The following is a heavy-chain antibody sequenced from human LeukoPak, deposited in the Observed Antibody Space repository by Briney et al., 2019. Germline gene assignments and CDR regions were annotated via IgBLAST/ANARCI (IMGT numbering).Heavy chain of an antibody. J-gene: IGHJ4*02. D-gene: IGHD3-22*01. CDR2: VYYRGST. V-gene: IGHV4-59*01. CDR3: ASIAPEYYDCSGSNCGPFEY. Sequence: SETLSLPCTVSGDSISSYYWSWIRQPPGKGLEWIGYVYYRGSTKYNPSLKSRVTISVDTSKNQISLKLSSVTAADTAVYYCASIAPEYYDCSGSNCGPFEYWGQGTLVTVSS. CDR1: GDSISSYY.